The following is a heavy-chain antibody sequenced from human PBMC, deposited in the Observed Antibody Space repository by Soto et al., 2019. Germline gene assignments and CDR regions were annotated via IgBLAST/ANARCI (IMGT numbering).Heavy chain of an antibody. Sequence: SETLSLTCNVSGGSISSSRSYWAWIRQPPGKGLEWIANIFYSGSTYYNPSLASRVTVSVDTSKNQFSLKLSSLTAADTAVYYCARGSLSRRGDYYYFMYVWGKGTTVTVSS. J-gene: IGHJ6*03. CDR1: GGSISSSRSY. V-gene: IGHV4-39*01. CDR3: ARGSLSRRGDYYYFMYV. CDR2: IFYSGST.